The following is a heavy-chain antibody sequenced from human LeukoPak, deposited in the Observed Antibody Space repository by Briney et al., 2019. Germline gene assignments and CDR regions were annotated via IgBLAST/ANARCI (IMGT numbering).Heavy chain of an antibody. Sequence: GASVKVSCKASGYTFTSYDINWVRQATGQGLEWMGWMNPNSGNTVYAQKFQGRVTITRNTSISTAYMELSSLRSEDTAVYYCARGTCSGGSCYPDYYYMDVWGKGTTVTVSS. J-gene: IGHJ6*03. CDR1: GYTFTSYD. CDR3: ARGTCSGGSCYPDYYYMDV. CDR2: MNPNSGNT. V-gene: IGHV1-8*03. D-gene: IGHD2-15*01.